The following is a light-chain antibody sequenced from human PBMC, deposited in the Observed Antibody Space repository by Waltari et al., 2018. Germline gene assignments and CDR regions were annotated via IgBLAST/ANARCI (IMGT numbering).Light chain of an antibody. CDR3: QNYVRLPAT. CDR2: NTS. CDR1: QSVARA. Sequence: EIVLTQSPGTLSLSPGERATLSCRASQSVARALAWYQQKPGQPPRLLIYNTSARATGVPDRFSGGWSGTDCSLTISRLEPEDFAVYYCQNYVRLPATFGQGTKVEIK. J-gene: IGKJ1*01. V-gene: IGKV3-20*01.